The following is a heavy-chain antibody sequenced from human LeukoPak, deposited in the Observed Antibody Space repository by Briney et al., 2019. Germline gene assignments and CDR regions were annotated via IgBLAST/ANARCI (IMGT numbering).Heavy chain of an antibody. CDR2: IYSDNT. D-gene: IGHD3-16*01. CDR3: PRRAGAYSQPYDY. CDR1: GFTVSSNS. V-gene: IGHV3-53*01. J-gene: IGHJ4*02. Sequence: PGGSLRLSCTVSGFTVSSNSMSCVRQAPGKGLEWVSFIYSDNTHYSDSVKGRFTISRHNSKHTLYLQMNSLRSEDTAVYLLPRRAGAYSQPYDYWGQGTLVTVSS.